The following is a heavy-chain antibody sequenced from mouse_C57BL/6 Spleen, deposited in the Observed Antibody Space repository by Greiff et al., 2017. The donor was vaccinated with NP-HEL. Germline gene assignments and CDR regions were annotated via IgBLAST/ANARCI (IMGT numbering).Heavy chain of an antibody. Sequence: EVMLVESGGGLVKPGGSLKLSCAASGFTFSSYAMSWVRQTPEKRLEWVATISDGGSYTYYPDNVKGRFTISRDNAKNNLYLQMSHLKSEDTAMYYCARDRGHYFDYWGQGTTLTVSS. CDR1: GFTFSSYA. V-gene: IGHV5-4*01. D-gene: IGHD3-1*01. CDR3: ARDRGHYFDY. CDR2: ISDGGSYT. J-gene: IGHJ2*01.